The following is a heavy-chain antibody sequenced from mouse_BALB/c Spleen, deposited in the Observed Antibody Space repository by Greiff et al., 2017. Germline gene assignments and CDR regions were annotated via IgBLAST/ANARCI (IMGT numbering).Heavy chain of an antibody. CDR2: IWAGGST. V-gene: IGHV2-9*02. CDR3: ARDHYYGSRLDY. D-gene: IGHD1-1*01. J-gene: IGHJ2*01. Sequence: VHLVESGPGLVAPSQSLSITCTVSGFSLTSYGVHWVRQPPGKGLEWLGVIWAGGSTNYNSALMSRLSISKDNSKSQVFLKRNSLQTDDTAMYYCARDHYYGSRLDYWGQGTTLTVSS. CDR1: GFSLTSYG.